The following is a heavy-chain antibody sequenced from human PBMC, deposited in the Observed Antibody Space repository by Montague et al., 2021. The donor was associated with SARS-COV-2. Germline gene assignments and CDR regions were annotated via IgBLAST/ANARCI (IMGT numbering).Heavy chain of an antibody. CDR1: GFTFSRHD. J-gene: IGHJ3*01. D-gene: IGHD5-24*01. Sequence: SLRLSCAASGFTFSRHDMIWIRQAPGKGLEWVSTITSDSLRIYYAESVKGRFTISGDNGRNSLYLQMDSLRTEDTAVYYCGRNFNLWGIGTLVTVSS. CDR2: ITSDSLRI. CDR3: GRNFNL. V-gene: IGHV3-21*06.